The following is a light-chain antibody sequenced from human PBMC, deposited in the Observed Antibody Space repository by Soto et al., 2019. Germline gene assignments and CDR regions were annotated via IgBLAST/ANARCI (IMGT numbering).Light chain of an antibody. V-gene: IGKV3-20*01. CDR2: GAF. J-gene: IGKJ1*01. CDR3: QQYGSSRT. CDR1: QIISSVY. Sequence: EIVLTQSPGTLPLSPGARAPLSCRASQIISSVYLAWYQQKPGQAPRLLIYGAFNRATGIPDRFSGSGSGTDFTLTISRLEPEDFAVYYCQQYGSSRTFGQGTK.